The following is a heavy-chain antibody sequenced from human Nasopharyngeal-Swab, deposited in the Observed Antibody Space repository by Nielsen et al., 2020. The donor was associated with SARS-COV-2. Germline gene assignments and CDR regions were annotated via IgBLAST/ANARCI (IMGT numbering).Heavy chain of an antibody. D-gene: IGHD4-11*01. V-gene: IGHV3-23*01. CDR3: AKDKAHSTFDY. CDR2: TTNSGGST. J-gene: IGHJ4*02. Sequence: EGSLRLSCAASGFTFSNYVMNWVRQAPGKGLEWVSATTNSGGSTYYADSVKGRFTISRDNSKNTLFLQMNSLRAEDTAVYYCAKDKAHSTFDYWGQGTLVTVSS. CDR1: GFTFSNYV.